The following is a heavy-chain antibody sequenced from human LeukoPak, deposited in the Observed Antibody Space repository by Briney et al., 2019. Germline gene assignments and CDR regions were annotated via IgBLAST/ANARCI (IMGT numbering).Heavy chain of an antibody. J-gene: IGHJ6*03. CDR3: AMNYGSGYYYYYYMDV. V-gene: IGHV5-51*01. CDR2: IYPGDSDT. D-gene: IGHD3-10*01. CDR1: GYRFTSYW. Sequence: GESLKICCKGSGYRFTSYWIGWMRQMPGKGLEWMGIIYPGDSDTRYSPSFQGQVTISADKSISTAYLQWSSLKASDTAMYYCAMNYGSGYYYYYYMDVWGKGTTVTVSS.